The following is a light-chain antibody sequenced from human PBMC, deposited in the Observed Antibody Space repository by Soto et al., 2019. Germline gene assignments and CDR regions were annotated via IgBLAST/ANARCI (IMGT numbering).Light chain of an antibody. V-gene: IGKV3-15*01. J-gene: IGKJ2*01. Sequence: EIVMTQSPATLSVSPGGRATLSCRASQSVSRNLAWYQQKPGQSPRLLIYGASTGATGVPARFGGSGSGTVFTLTISSLQSEDSALYYCQQYNDWPGGTFGQGTKLDIK. CDR1: QSVSRN. CDR3: QQYNDWPGGT. CDR2: GAS.